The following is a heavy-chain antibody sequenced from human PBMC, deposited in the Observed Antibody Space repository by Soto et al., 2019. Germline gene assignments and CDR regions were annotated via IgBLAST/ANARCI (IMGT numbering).Heavy chain of an antibody. CDR3: AKDGGSGSYYFFQH. Sequence: GGSLRLSCAASGFTFSSYAMSWVRQAPGKGLEWVSAISGSGGSTYYADSVKGRFTISRDNSKNTLYLQMNSLRAEDTAVYDCAKDGGSGSYYFFQHWGQGTLVTVSS. CDR2: ISGSGGST. J-gene: IGHJ1*01. V-gene: IGHV3-23*01. D-gene: IGHD1-26*01. CDR1: GFTFSSYA.